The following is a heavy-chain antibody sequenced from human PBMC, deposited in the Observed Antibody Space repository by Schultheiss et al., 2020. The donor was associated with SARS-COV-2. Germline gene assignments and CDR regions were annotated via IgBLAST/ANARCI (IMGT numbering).Heavy chain of an antibody. CDR3: AKDRGSSGTADYFQH. CDR2: IKQDGSEK. Sequence: GGSLRLSCAASGFTFSSYGMHWVRQAPGKGLEWVANIKQDGSEKYYVDSVKGRFTISRDNSKNTLYLQMNSLRAEDTAVYYCAKDRGSSGTADYFQHWGQGTLVTVSS. V-gene: IGHV3-7*03. CDR1: GFTFSSYG. D-gene: IGHD6-19*01. J-gene: IGHJ1*01.